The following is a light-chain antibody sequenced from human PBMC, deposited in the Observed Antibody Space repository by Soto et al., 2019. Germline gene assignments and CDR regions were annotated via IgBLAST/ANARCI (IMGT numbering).Light chain of an antibody. V-gene: IGLV2-8*01. CDR1: SSDVGGYNY. CDR2: EVI. Sequence: QSALTQPASVSGSPGQSITISCTGTSSDVGGYNYVSWYQQHPGKAPKLMIYEVIKRPSGVPDRFSGSKSGNTASLTVSGLQAEDEADYYCSSYGGSNNYVLGTGTKLTVL. CDR3: SSYGGSNNYV. J-gene: IGLJ1*01.